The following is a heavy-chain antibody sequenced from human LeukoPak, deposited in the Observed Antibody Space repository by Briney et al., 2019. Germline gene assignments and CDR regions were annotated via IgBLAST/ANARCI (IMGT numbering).Heavy chain of an antibody. J-gene: IGHJ4*02. V-gene: IGHV1-2*02. CDR3: AVDDFWSGYWVRIDY. D-gene: IGHD3-3*01. Sequence: PMASVKVSCKASGYTFTGYYMHWVRQAPGQGLEWMGWINPNSGGTNYAQKFQGRVTMTRDTSISTAYMELSRLRSDDTAVYYCAVDDFWSGYWVRIDYWGQGTLVTVSS. CDR2: INPNSGGT. CDR1: GYTFTGYY.